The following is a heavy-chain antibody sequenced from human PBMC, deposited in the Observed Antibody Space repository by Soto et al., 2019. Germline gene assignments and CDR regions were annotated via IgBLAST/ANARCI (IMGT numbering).Heavy chain of an antibody. V-gene: IGHV3-33*01. CDR3: ARVGRPQHLLTGFDN. Sequence: QVQLVESGGGVVQPGWSLRLSCVTSGFTFSDYAMHWVRQAPGKGLEWVAVIRPDGSNRYNADSVQGRFTISRDISKNTLYLQMSSRRDDDTAVYFCARVGRPQHLLTGFDNWGQGTLVTVS. CDR2: IRPDGSNR. J-gene: IGHJ5*02. D-gene: IGHD3-16*01. CDR1: GFTFSDYA.